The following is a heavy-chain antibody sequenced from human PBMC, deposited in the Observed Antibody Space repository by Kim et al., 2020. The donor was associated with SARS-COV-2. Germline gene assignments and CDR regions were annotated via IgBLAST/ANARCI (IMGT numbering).Heavy chain of an antibody. V-gene: IGHV1-69*13. CDR1: GGTFSSYA. D-gene: IGHD5-12*01. Sequence: SVKVSCKASGGTFSSYAISWVRQAPGQGLEWMGGIIPIFGTANYAQKFQGRVTITADESTSTAYMELSSLRSEDTAVYYCARLPIPPGYSGYDYGGDDYRGQGTLVTVSS. J-gene: IGHJ4*02. CDR3: ARLPIPPGYSGYDYGGDDY. CDR2: IIPIFGTA.